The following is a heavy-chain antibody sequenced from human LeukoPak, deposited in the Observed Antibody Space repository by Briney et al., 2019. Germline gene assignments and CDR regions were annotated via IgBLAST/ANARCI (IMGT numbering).Heavy chain of an antibody. Sequence: ASVKVSCKASGGTFSSYATSWVRQAPGQGLEWMGGIIPIFGTANYAQKFQGRVTITTDESTSTAYMELSSLRSEDTAVYYCARDSKDGDVIWGQGTMVTVSS. CDR1: GGTFSSYA. D-gene: IGHD4-17*01. CDR2: IIPIFGTA. V-gene: IGHV1-69*05. J-gene: IGHJ3*02. CDR3: ARDSKDGDVI.